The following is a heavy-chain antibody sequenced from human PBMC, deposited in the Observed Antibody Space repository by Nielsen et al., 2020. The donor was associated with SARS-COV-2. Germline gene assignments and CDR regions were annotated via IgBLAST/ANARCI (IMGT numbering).Heavy chain of an antibody. CDR2: INPYNGDT. CDR1: GYSFTGYH. D-gene: IGHD4-17*01. V-gene: IGHV1-2*06. Sequence: ASVKVSCKASGYSFTGYHVHWVRQAPGHGLEWMGRINPYNGDTNYAQKFQGRVTMTRDTSISTAYMELSRLRSDDTAVYYCARDYGENYGDYKDENWFDPWGQGTLVTVSS. CDR3: ARDYGENYGDYKDENWFDP. J-gene: IGHJ5*02.